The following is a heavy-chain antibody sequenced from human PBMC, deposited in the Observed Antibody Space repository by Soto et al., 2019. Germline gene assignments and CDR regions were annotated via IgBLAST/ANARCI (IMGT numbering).Heavy chain of an antibody. CDR2: IYPGDSDT. CDR1: GYSFTNYW. D-gene: IGHD2-2*01. V-gene: IGHV5-51*01. CDR3: ARAYIVELPAALSYSGGYGGYFDY. J-gene: IGHJ4*02. Sequence: PGESLKISCKGSGYSFTNYWIGWVRQMPGKGLEWMGVIYPGDSDTRYSPSFQGQVTISADKSISTAYLQWGSLKASDTAMYYRARAYIVELPAALSYSGGYGGYFDYWGQGTLVTVSS.